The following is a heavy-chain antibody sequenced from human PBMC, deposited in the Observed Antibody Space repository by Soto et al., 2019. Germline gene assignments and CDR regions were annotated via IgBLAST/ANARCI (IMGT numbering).Heavy chain of an antibody. CDR3: AEGQRDVGKETLAY. CDR2: IIPILVTA. Sequence: SLQVSCKASGGTFSSYAISWVRQSTGPGLELMGGIIPILVTANYSKKLQGRVTITADESTSRAYMEMSSLRSEDTAVYYCAEGQRDVGKETLAYWGQGSLVPVS. J-gene: IGHJ4*02. CDR1: GGTFSSYA. V-gene: IGHV1-69*13. D-gene: IGHD1-26*01.